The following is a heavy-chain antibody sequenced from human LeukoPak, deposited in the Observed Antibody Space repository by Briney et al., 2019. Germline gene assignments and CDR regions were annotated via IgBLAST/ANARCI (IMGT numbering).Heavy chain of an antibody. CDR3: AKDNRATIFGDDPLDAFDI. J-gene: IGHJ3*02. V-gene: IGHV3-9*03. CDR2: ISWNSGSI. D-gene: IGHD3-3*01. CDR1: GFTFSSYA. Sequence: GGSLRLSCAASGFTFSSYAMSWVRQAPGKGLEWVSGISWNSGSIGYADSVKGRFTISRDNAKNSLYLQMNSLRAEDMALYYCAKDNRATIFGDDPLDAFDIWGQGTMVTVSS.